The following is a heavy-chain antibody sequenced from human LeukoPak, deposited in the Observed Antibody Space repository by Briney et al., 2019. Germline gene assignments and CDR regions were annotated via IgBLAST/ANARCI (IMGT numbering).Heavy chain of an antibody. Sequence: GGSLRLSCAASGFTFSSYAMSWVRQAPGKGLEWVSAISSSGGSTYYADSVKGRFTISRDNSKNTLYLQMNSLRAEDTAVYYCAKDSPQLERSAEYFQHWGQGTLVTVSS. V-gene: IGHV3-23*01. J-gene: IGHJ1*01. CDR1: GFTFSSYA. CDR2: ISSSGGST. D-gene: IGHD5-24*01. CDR3: AKDSPQLERSAEYFQH.